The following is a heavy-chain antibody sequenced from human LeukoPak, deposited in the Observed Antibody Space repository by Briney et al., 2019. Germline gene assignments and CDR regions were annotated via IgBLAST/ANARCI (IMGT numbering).Heavy chain of an antibody. CDR1: GGSLSGFF. D-gene: IGHD3-3*01. CDR3: ARHQGVVDL. J-gene: IGHJ2*01. V-gene: IGHV4-34*01. Sequence: SETLSLTCAVYGGSLSGFFWTWIRQPPGKGLEWIGEINHSGNTNYNPSLKSRVTISIDTSKNQFSLKLSSVTVADTAVYYCARHQGVVDLWGRGSLVTVSS. CDR2: INHSGNT.